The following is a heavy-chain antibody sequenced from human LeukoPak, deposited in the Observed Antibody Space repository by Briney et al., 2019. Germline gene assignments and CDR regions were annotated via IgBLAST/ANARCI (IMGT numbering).Heavy chain of an antibody. D-gene: IGHD1-7*01. CDR1: GLTVSSNC. V-gene: IGHV3-53*05. J-gene: IGHJ6*03. Sequence: PGGSLRLSCAASGLTVSSNCMSWVRQAPGKGLEWVSFIYSGGNTYYADSVKGRFTISRDNSKNTLYVQMNSLRAEDTAVYYCARAPRVPRELPLYYYYYMDVWGKGTTVTISS. CDR3: ARAPRVPRELPLYYYYYMDV. CDR2: IYSGGNT.